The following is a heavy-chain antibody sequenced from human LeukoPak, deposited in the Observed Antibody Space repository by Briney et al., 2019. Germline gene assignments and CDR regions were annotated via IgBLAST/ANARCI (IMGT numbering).Heavy chain of an antibody. V-gene: IGHV3-30*03. Sequence: RSLRLSCAASGITFRSYGMHWVRQAPGKGLEWVAVISYDGSHKYYADSVKGRFTISRDNAKNSLYLQMNSLRAEDTAVYYCARGRGDDYVWGSYRRILYYFDYWGQGTLVTVSS. J-gene: IGHJ4*02. D-gene: IGHD3-16*02. CDR3: ARGRGDDYVWGSYRRILYYFDY. CDR2: ISYDGSHK. CDR1: GITFRSYG.